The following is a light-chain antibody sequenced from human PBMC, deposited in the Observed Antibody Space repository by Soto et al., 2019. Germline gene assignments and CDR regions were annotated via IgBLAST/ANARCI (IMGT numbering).Light chain of an antibody. V-gene: IGKV1-5*01. Sequence: DIQMTQSPSTLSASVGDRVTITCRASQSISSWLAWYQQKPGKAPKLLIYDASSLESGVPSSFSGSGSGTEFPLTISSLQPDDFATYYCQQYNSYWTFGQWTKVDTK. CDR2: DAS. CDR1: QSISSW. CDR3: QQYNSYWT. J-gene: IGKJ1*01.